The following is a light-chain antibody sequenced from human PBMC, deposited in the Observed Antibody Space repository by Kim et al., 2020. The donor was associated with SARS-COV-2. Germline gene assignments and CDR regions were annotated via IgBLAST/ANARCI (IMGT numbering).Light chain of an antibody. CDR1: QSISSW. J-gene: IGKJ1*01. V-gene: IGKV1-5*03. Sequence: SVGDRVTITCRASQSISSWLAWYQQTPGKAPKLLIYKASSLESGVPSRFSGSGSGTEFTLTISSLQPDDFATYYCQQYNSYSPRTFGQGTKVDIK. CDR3: QQYNSYSPRT. CDR2: KAS.